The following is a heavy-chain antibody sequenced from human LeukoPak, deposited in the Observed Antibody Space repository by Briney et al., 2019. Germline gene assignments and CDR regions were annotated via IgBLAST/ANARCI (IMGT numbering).Heavy chain of an antibody. D-gene: IGHD6-13*01. J-gene: IGHJ4*02. V-gene: IGHV4-30-2*01. Sequence: SQTLSLTCTVSGGSISSGGYYWSWIRQPPGKGLEWIGYIYHSGSTYYNPSLKSRVTISVDRSKNQFSLKLSSVTAADTAVYYCARDRPYSSSWYYFDYWGQGTLVTVSS. CDR1: GGSISSGGYY. CDR3: ARDRPYSSSWYYFDY. CDR2: IYHSGST.